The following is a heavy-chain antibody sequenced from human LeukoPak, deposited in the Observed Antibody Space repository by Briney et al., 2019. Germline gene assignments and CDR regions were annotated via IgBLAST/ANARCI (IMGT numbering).Heavy chain of an antibody. CDR2: IIPIFGTA. V-gene: IGHV1-69*01. CDR3: ARLPSDIAVAGTYYFDY. Sequence: ASVKVSCKASGGTFSSYAISWVRQAPGQGLEWMGGIIPIFGTANYAQKFQGRVTITADESTSTAYMELSSLRSEDTAVSYCARLPSDIAVAGTYYFDYWGQGTLVTVPS. J-gene: IGHJ4*02. CDR1: GGTFSSYA. D-gene: IGHD6-19*01.